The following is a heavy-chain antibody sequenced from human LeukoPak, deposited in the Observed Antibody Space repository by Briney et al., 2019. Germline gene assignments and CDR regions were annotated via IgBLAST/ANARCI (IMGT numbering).Heavy chain of an antibody. CDR3: AKEVGGGYSYGSGY. J-gene: IGHJ4*02. V-gene: IGHV3-30*02. D-gene: IGHD5-18*01. CDR1: GFTFSSYG. CDR2: IRYDGSNK. Sequence: GESLRLSCAAPGFTFSSYGMHWVRQAPGKGLEWVAFIRYDGSNKYYADSVKGRFTISRDNSKNTLYLQMNTLRAEDTAVYYCAKEVGGGYSYGSGYCGQGTLVTVSS.